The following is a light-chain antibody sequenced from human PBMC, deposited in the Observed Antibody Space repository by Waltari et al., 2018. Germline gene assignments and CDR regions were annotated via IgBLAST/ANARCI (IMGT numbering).Light chain of an antibody. J-gene: IGLJ3*02. V-gene: IGLV1-40*01. Sequence: QSVLTQPPSVSGAPGQRVTISCTGSNSNIGARHDVHWYQQVPGEAPRLLIYRDNNRPPGVPDRLSGSKAGTSASLAITGLQPEDEADYYCQSYDSSLSGVLFGGGTKLTVL. CDR2: RDN. CDR3: QSYDSSLSGVL. CDR1: NSNIGARHD.